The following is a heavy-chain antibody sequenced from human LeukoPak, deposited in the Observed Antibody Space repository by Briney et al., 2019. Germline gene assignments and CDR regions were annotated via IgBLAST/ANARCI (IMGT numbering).Heavy chain of an antibody. CDR2: IYYSGST. J-gene: IGHJ5*02. Sequence: PSETLSLTCTVSGGSISSSSYYWGWIRQPPGKGLEWIGSIYYSGSTCYNPSLKSRVTISVDTSKNQFSLKLSSVTAADTAVYYCARISVGAAGNNWFDPWGQGTLVTVSS. CDR3: ARISVGAAGNNWFDP. CDR1: GGSISSSSYY. D-gene: IGHD6-13*01. V-gene: IGHV4-39*01.